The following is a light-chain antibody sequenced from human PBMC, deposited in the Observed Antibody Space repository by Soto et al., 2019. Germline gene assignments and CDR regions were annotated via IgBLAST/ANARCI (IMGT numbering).Light chain of an antibody. CDR2: DAS. V-gene: IGKV1-33*01. CDR3: QQYDNLPIT. J-gene: IGKJ5*01. Sequence: DIQMTQSPSSLSASVVDRVTITCRASQSISSFLNWYQQKPGKAPELLIYDASHLETGVPSRFSGSGSGTDFTFSISSLQPEDIATYYCQQYDNLPITFGQGTRLEIK. CDR1: QSISSF.